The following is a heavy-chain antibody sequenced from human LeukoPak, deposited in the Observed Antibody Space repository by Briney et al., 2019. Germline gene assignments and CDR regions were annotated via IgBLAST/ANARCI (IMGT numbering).Heavy chain of an antibody. CDR1: GGTFSSYA. J-gene: IGHJ4*02. CDR3: AKDRGRYCSGGSCYYPDY. CDR2: IIPIFGTA. Sequence: SVKVSCKASGGTFSSYAISWVRQAPGQGLEWMGGIIPIFGTANYAQKFQGRVTITADESTSTAYMELSSLRSEDTAVYYCAKDRGRYCSGGSCYYPDYWGQGTLVTVSS. V-gene: IGHV1-69*13. D-gene: IGHD2-15*01.